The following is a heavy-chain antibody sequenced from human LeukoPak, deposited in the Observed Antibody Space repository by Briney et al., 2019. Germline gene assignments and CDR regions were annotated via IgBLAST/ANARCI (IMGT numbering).Heavy chain of an antibody. CDR2: IYYSGST. D-gene: IGHD2-2*01. V-gene: IGHV4-59*04. J-gene: IGHJ4*02. CDR1: GGSISSYY. CDR3: AGTIVVVPAAIPDY. Sequence: PSETLSLTCTVSGGSISSYYWSWIRQPPGKGLEWIGYIYYSGSTYYNPSLKSRVTISVDTSRNQFSLKLSSVTAADTAVYYCAGTIVVVPAAIPDYWGQGTLVTVSS.